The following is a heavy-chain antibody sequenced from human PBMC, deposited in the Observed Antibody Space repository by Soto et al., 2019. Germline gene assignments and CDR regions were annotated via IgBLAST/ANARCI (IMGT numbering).Heavy chain of an antibody. CDR1: GFTFSSYS. CDR2: ISSSSSYI. V-gene: IGHV3-21*01. D-gene: IGHD3-22*01. J-gene: IGHJ4*02. Sequence: EVQLVESGGGLVKPGGSLSLSCAASGFTFSSYSMNWVRQAPGKGLEWVSSISSSSSYIYYADSVKGRFTISRDNAKNSLCLQMKSLRAEDTAVYYCASGEGKDESSGYHYWGRGTLVTVSS. CDR3: ASGEGKDESSGYHY.